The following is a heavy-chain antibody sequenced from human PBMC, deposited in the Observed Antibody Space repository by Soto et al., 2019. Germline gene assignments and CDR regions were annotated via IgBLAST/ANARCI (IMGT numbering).Heavy chain of an antibody. Sequence: VASVKVSCKASGYTFTGYYMHWVRQAPGQGLEWMGWINPNSGGTNYAQKFQGWVTMTRDTSISTAYMELSRLRSDDTAVYYCARGYCSSTSCYRYFDAFDIWGQGTMVTVSS. D-gene: IGHD2-2*01. J-gene: IGHJ3*02. CDR3: ARGYCSSTSCYRYFDAFDI. CDR1: GYTFTGYY. CDR2: INPNSGGT. V-gene: IGHV1-2*04.